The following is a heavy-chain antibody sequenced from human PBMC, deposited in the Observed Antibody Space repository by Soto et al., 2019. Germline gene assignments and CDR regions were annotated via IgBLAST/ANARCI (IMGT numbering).Heavy chain of an antibody. CDR3: ARSSGGNFGIIIEGSNWFDP. J-gene: IGHJ5*02. CDR2: INPHGGST. CDR1: GETFTRYY. V-gene: IGHV1-46*01. Sequence: QVQLVQSGAEVKRPGASVKVSCKAPGETFTRYYLNWVRQAPGQVLEWMGVINPHGGSTKYAQKFQGRITMTRDTSRSTVYMELSSLRADDTAIYYCARSSGGNFGIIIEGSNWFDPWGQGTLVTVSS. D-gene: IGHD3-3*01.